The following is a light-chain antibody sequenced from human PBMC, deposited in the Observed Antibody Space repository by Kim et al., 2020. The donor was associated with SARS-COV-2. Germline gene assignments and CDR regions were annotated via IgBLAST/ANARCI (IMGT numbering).Light chain of an antibody. CDR1: TIGSKT. CDR2: YDS. V-gene: IGLV3-21*04. Sequence: APGKTAIIACGGETIGSKTVNWYQQRPGQAPVLVIYYDSDRPSGIPERLSGSNSGNTATLTISGAEAGDEADYYCQVWDTTTDHYVFGTGTKVTVL. J-gene: IGLJ1*01. CDR3: QVWDTTTDHYV.